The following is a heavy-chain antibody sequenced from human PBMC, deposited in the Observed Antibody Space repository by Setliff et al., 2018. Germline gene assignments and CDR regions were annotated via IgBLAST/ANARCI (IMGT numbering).Heavy chain of an antibody. CDR1: GYTFTGYY. D-gene: IGHD1-26*01. J-gene: IGHJ5*02. Sequence: ASVKVSCKASGYTFTGYYMHWVRQAPGQGLEWMGWINPNSGNTGYAQKFQGRVTMTRNTSISTAYMELSSLRSEDTAVYYCAIPGGGAPLWFDPWGQGTLVTVSS. CDR2: INPNSGNT. CDR3: AIPGGGAPLWFDP. V-gene: IGHV1-8*02.